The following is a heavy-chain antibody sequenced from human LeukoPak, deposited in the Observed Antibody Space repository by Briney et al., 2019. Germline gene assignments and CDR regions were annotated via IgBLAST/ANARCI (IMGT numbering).Heavy chain of an antibody. V-gene: IGHV3-30-3*02. CDR2: K. J-gene: IGHJ4*02. Sequence: KYYADSVKGRFSISRDNSKSTLYLQMYSLRVEDTAIYYCVKGRSDFDYWGQGTLVTVSS. CDR3: VKGRSDFDY.